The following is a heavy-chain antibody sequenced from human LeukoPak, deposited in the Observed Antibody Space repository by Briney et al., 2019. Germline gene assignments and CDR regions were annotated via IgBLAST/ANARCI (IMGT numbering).Heavy chain of an antibody. Sequence: GGSLRLSCAASGFTFDDYGMSWVRQAPGKGLEWVSGINWNGGSTGYADSVKGRFTISRDNAKNSLYLQMNNLRAEDTALYYCARRRVTVVRGVDITSYYFDYWGQGTLVTVSS. D-gene: IGHD3-10*01. CDR2: INWNGGST. CDR1: GFTFDDYG. CDR3: ARRRVTVVRGVDITSYYFDY. V-gene: IGHV3-20*04. J-gene: IGHJ4*02.